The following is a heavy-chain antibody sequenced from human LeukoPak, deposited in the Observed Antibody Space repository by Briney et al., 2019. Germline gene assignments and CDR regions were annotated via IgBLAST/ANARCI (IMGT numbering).Heavy chain of an antibody. Sequence: GGSLRLSCAASGFTFSSYEMNWVRQAPGKGLEWVSYISSSGSTIYYADSVKGRLTISRDNAKNSLYLQMNSLRAEDTAVYYCARDGSGWYHYFDYWGQGTLVTVSS. CDR2: ISSSGSTI. D-gene: IGHD6-19*01. V-gene: IGHV3-48*03. CDR3: ARDGSGWYHYFDY. CDR1: GFTFSSYE. J-gene: IGHJ4*02.